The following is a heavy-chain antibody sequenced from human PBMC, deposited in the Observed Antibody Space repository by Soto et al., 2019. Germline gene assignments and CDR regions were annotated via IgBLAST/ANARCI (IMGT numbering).Heavy chain of an antibody. CDR3: ARDLGYCSAGSCYPEYFHH. V-gene: IGHV1-3*01. CDR2: INAGNGNT. J-gene: IGHJ1*01. Sequence: GASVKVSCKASGYTFTSYAMHWVRQAPGQRLEWMGWINAGNGNTKYSQKFQGGVTITRDTSASTAYMELRSLTSDDTAVYYCARDLGYCSAGSCYPEYFHHWGQGTLVTVSS. CDR1: GYTFTSYA. D-gene: IGHD2-15*01.